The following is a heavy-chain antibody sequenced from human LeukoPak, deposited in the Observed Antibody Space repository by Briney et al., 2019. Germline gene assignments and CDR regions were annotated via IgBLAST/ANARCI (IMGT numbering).Heavy chain of an antibody. J-gene: IGHJ4*02. Sequence: GGSLRLSCAASGFTFDDYAMHWVRQAPGKGLGWVSGISWNSGSIGYADSVKGRFTISRDNAKNSLYLQMNSLRAEDTALYYCAKTPDYGDDYYFDYWGQGTLVTVSS. CDR3: AKTPDYGDDYYFDY. CDR1: GFTFDDYA. CDR2: ISWNSGSI. V-gene: IGHV3-9*01. D-gene: IGHD4-17*01.